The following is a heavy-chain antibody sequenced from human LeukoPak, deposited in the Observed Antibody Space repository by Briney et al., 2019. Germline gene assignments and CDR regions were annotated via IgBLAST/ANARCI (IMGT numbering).Heavy chain of an antibody. D-gene: IGHD2-21*02. J-gene: IGHJ4*02. CDR3: ARGPVVTALDY. CDR1: GGSFGGYY. Sequence: PSETLSLTCAVYGGSFGGYYWSWIRQPPGKGLEWIGEINHSGSTNHNPSLKSRVTISVDTSKNQFSLKLSSVTAADTAVYYCARGPVVTALDYWGQGTLVTVSS. V-gene: IGHV4-34*01. CDR2: INHSGST.